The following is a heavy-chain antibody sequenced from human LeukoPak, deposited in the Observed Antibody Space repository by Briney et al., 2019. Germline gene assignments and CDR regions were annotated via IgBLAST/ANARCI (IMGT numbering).Heavy chain of an antibody. CDR3: ARDGTYYDSSGYYSYYFDY. CDR1: GGSISSSSYY. J-gene: IGHJ4*02. D-gene: IGHD3-22*01. CDR2: INYSGST. V-gene: IGHV4-39*07. Sequence: PETLSLTCTVSGGSISSSSYYWGWIRQPPGKGLEWIRSINYSGSTYYNPSIKSRVTISVDTSKNQFSLKLSSVTAADTAVYYCARDGTYYDSSGYYSYYFDYWGQGTLVTVSS.